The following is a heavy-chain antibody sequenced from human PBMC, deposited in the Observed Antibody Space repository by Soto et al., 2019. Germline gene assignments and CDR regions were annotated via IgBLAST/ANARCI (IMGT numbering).Heavy chain of an antibody. CDR2: IYYSGST. CDR3: ARVRVFGVVILSRMDV. CDR1: GGSVSSGSYY. J-gene: IGHJ6*02. Sequence: SETLSLTCTVSGGSVSSGSYYWSWIRQPPGKGLEWIGYIYYSGSTNYNPSLKSRVTISVDTSKNQFSLKLSSVTAADTAVYYCARVRVFGVVILSRMDVWGQGTTVTVSS. D-gene: IGHD3-3*01. V-gene: IGHV4-61*01.